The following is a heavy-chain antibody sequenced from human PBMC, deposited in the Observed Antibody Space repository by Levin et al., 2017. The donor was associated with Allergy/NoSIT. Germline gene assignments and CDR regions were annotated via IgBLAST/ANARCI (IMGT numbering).Heavy chain of an antibody. Sequence: GGSLRLSCVTSGFTFSNYEMNWVRQAPGKGLEWVSYISSRDNTKYYADSVKGRFTISRDNAKNSLYLQMNSLRAEDRAVYYCTKGFDEWGQGTLVTVSS. CDR3: TKGFDE. J-gene: IGHJ4*02. V-gene: IGHV3-48*03. CDR1: GFTFSNYE. CDR2: ISSRDNTK.